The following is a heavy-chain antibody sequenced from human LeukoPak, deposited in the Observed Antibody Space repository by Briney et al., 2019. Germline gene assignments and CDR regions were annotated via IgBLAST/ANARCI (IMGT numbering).Heavy chain of an antibody. CDR1: GGSISSSSYY. D-gene: IGHD3-22*01. CDR3: ARLATKYYYDSSGPFDY. V-gene: IGHV4-39*01. J-gene: IGHJ4*02. CDR2: IYYSGST. Sequence: PSETLSLTCTVSGGSISSSSYYWGWIRQPPGKGLEWIGSIYYSGSTYYNPSLKSRVTISVDTSKNQFSLKLSSVTAADTAVYYCARLATKYYYDSSGPFDYWGQGTLVTVSS.